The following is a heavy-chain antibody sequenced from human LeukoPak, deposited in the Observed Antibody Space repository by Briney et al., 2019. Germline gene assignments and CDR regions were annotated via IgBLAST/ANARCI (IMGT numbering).Heavy chain of an antibody. CDR2: ISYDGIKK. V-gene: IGHV3-30*18. CDR1: GITFTGYA. CDR3: AKERCGGNCPLEH. Sequence: PGGSLRLSCAVSGITFTGYAMHWVRLAPGKGLEWVALISYDGIKKYYADSVKGRFTISRDNSKNTLYLQMNTLRAEDTAVYYCAKERCGGNCPLEHWGQGTLVTLSS. J-gene: IGHJ4*02. D-gene: IGHD2-21*02.